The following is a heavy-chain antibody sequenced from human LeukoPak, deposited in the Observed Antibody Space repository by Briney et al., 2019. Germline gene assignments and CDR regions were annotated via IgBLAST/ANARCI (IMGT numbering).Heavy chain of an antibody. V-gene: IGHV3-23*01. J-gene: IGHJ3*02. CDR3: ARDWRYCSSTSCYTDHAFDI. CDR1: GFTFSAYA. D-gene: IGHD2-2*02. CDR2: ISGNGGST. Sequence: GGSLRLSCAASGFTFSAYAMTWVRQAPGKGLEWVSVISGNGGSTYYADSVKGRFTISRDNSKNTLFLQMNSLRAEDTAVYYCARDWRYCSSTSCYTDHAFDIWGQGTMVTVSS.